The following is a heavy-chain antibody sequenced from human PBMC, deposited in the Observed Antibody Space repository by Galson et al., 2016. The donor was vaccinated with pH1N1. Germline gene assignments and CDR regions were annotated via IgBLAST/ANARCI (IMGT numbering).Heavy chain of an antibody. CDR2: INSDGSRT. V-gene: IGHV3-74*01. Sequence: SLRLSCAASGFTFSTYWMHWVRQAPGKGLVWVSHINSDGSRTTYGDSVKGRFTISRDNAKNTLYLQMNSLRAEDTAVYYCARAPFGGNSLWGQGTLVTVSS. CDR3: ARAPFGGNSL. J-gene: IGHJ4*02. CDR1: GFTFSTYW. D-gene: IGHD4-23*01.